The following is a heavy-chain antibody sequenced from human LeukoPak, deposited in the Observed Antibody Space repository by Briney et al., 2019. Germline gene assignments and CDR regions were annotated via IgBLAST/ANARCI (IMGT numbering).Heavy chain of an antibody. V-gene: IGHV1-8*01. D-gene: IGHD2-15*01. Sequence: ASVTVSCKASGYTFTSYDINWVRQATGQGLEWMGWMNPNSGNTGYAQKFQGRVTITRNTSISTAYMELSSLRSEDTAVYYCARGSAMRGYDYWGQGTLVTVSS. CDR1: GYTFTSYD. CDR2: MNPNSGNT. CDR3: ARGSAMRGYDY. J-gene: IGHJ4*02.